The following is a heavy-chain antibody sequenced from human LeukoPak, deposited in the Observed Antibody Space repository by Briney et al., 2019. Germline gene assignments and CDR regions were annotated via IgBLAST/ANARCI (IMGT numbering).Heavy chain of an antibody. V-gene: IGHV4-59*01. Sequence: SETLSLTCAVYGGSFSGYYWSWIRQPPGKGLEWIGYIYYSGSTNYNPSLKSRVTISEDTSKNQFSLKLSSVTAADTAVYYCARIKTDSSGYPDHDAFDIWGQGTMVTVSS. J-gene: IGHJ3*02. CDR2: IYYSGST. CDR3: ARIKTDSSGYPDHDAFDI. CDR1: GGSFSGYY. D-gene: IGHD3-22*01.